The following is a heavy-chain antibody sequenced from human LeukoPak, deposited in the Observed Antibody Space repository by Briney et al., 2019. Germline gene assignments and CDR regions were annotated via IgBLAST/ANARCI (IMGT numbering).Heavy chain of an antibody. CDR1: GYTFNRYG. V-gene: IGHV1-18*01. Sequence: ASVKVSCKASGYTFNRYGISWMRQAPGQGLEWMGWIGSYNGNTNYAQKLQGRVTMTTDTSTSTAYMELRSLKSDDTAVYYCAKDQTVAVAGPFDNWGQGTLVTVSS. CDR3: AKDQTVAVAGPFDN. D-gene: IGHD6-19*01. CDR2: IGSYNGNT. J-gene: IGHJ4*02.